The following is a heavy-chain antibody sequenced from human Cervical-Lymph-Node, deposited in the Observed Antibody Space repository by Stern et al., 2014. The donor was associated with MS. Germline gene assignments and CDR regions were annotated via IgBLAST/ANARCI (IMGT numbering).Heavy chain of an antibody. CDR3: ARGNYDFWSGGSDNYFDP. CDR1: QYTFTGYY. D-gene: IGHD3-3*01. J-gene: IGHJ5*02. V-gene: IGHV1-2*02. Sequence: VQLVQSGAEVRNPGASVKVSCKASQYTFTGYYVHWVRQVPGQVLEWMGWRNPHGGGTTYAQEFEGRVTMTWDTSINTGYMEITTLRSDDTAVYYCARGNYDFWSGGSDNYFDPWGQGTLVIVSS. CDR2: RNPHGGGT.